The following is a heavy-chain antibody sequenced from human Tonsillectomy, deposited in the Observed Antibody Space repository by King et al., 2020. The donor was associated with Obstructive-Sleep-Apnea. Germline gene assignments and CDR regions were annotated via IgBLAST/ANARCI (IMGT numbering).Heavy chain of an antibody. D-gene: IGHD1-26*01. CDR2: ISHDGSNQ. Sequence: VQLVESGGGVVQPGRSLRLSCAASGFTFSDYAMHWVRQAPGKGLEWVAVISHDGSNQYYADSVKGRFTISRDNSKNTLYLQVNSLRNEDTAVYYCATRDHGSCPQRHWGQGTLVTVSS. CDR1: GFTFSDYA. J-gene: IGHJ1*01. V-gene: IGHV3-30*04. CDR3: ATRDHGSCPQRH.